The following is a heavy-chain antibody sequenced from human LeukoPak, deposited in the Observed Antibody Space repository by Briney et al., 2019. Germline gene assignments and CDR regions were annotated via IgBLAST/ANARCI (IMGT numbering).Heavy chain of an antibody. Sequence: GGSLRLSCAASGFDFSTYGMHWVRQAPGKGLEWVTFIRYDGTDKYYVDAVKGRFTVSRDNSKNTLYLQMNSVRLEDTAVSCAKDWVYGSGSEFDPWGQGTLVTVSS. CDR1: GFDFSTYG. CDR2: IRYDGTDK. CDR3: AKDWVYGSGSEFDP. J-gene: IGHJ5*02. D-gene: IGHD3-10*01. V-gene: IGHV3-30*02.